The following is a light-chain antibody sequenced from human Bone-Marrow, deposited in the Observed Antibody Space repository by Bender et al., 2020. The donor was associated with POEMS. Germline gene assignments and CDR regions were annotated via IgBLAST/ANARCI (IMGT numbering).Light chain of an antibody. CDR2: DVN. Sequence: QSALIQPASVSGSPGQSITISCTGANSDIGDQTFVSWYQQHPGKAPKLIISDVNNRPSGVSYRFSASKSANTASLTISGLQAEDEADYYCSSYTSSSTLWVFGGGTKLTVL. CDR1: NSDIGDQTF. J-gene: IGLJ3*02. V-gene: IGLV2-14*01. CDR3: SSYTSSSTLWV.